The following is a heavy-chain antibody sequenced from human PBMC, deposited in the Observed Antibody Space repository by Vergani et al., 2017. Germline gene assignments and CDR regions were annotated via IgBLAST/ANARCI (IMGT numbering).Heavy chain of an antibody. V-gene: IGHV3-30*03. CDR2: ISYDGTQK. Sequence: QVHLVESGGGVVQPWRSLRLLCLVPGFTSSYYCIHWVRQAPGKGLEWVAVISYDGTQKYYADSVKGRFTISRDNSKSTLYLQMNSLRTEDTAVYYCATKSCGTPGCQIGYFREWGQGTLVTVSS. CDR3: ATKSCGTPGCQIGYFRE. J-gene: IGHJ1*01. D-gene: IGHD1-1*01. CDR1: GFTSSYYC.